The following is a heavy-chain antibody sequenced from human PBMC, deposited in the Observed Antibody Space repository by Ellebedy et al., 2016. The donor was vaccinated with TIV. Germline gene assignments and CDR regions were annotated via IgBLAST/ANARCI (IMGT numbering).Heavy chain of an antibody. CDR2: INHRGST. D-gene: IGHD4-11*01. CDR3: ARGNYQDVDLDHWYFDL. CDR1: GGSFSGYS. Sequence: SETLSLTCAVYGGSFSGYSWSRIRQPPGKGPEWIGEINHRGSTRYNPSLRSRVTISIDTSKHQFSLRLNSVTAADTAVYYCARGNYQDVDLDHWYFDLWGRGTLVTVSS. V-gene: IGHV4-34*01. J-gene: IGHJ2*01.